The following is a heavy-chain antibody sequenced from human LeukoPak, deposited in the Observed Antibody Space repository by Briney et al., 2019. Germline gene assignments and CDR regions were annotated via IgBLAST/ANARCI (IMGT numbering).Heavy chain of an antibody. V-gene: IGHV1-24*01. CDR3: ATRGLYCRGGSCYSADDF. Sequence: GASVKVSCKVSGYTLSELSMHWVRQAPGKGLEWMGGFDPEDGETIYAQKVQGRFTMTEDTSTDTAYMELSSLKFEDTAVYYCATRGLYCRGGSCYSADDFWGQGTLVTVSS. J-gene: IGHJ4*02. CDR2: FDPEDGET. D-gene: IGHD2-15*01. CDR1: GYTLSELS.